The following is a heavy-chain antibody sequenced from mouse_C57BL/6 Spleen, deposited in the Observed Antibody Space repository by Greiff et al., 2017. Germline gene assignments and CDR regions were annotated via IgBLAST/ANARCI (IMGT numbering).Heavy chain of an antibody. CDR2: IDPSDSYT. D-gene: IGHD4-1*01. Sequence: VQLQQSGAELVMPGASVKLSCKASGYTFTSYWMHWVKQRPGQGLEWIGEIDPSDSYTNYNQKFKGKSTLTVDKSSSTAYMQLSSLTSEDSAVYYCARTGTLYYFDYRGQGTTLTVAS. J-gene: IGHJ2*01. CDR1: GYTFTSYW. V-gene: IGHV1-69*01. CDR3: ARTGTLYYFDY.